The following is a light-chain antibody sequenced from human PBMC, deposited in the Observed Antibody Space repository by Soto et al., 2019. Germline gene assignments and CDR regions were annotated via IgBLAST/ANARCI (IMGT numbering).Light chain of an antibody. CDR1: QDISNY. CDR3: QQYDNIPPT. V-gene: IGKV1-33*01. J-gene: IGKJ5*01. CDR2: DAS. Sequence: DIQMTQSPSSLSASVGDRVTITCQASQDISNYLNWYQQKPGKAPKLLIYDASNLETGVPSRFSGSGSRTDFTFTISSLQPEDSATYYCQQYDNIPPTFGQGTRLEIK.